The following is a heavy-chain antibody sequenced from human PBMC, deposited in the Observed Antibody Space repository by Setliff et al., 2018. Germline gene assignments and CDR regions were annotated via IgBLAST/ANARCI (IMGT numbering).Heavy chain of an antibody. Sequence: SETLSLTCTVSGGSISSGVYYWAWIRQPPGKGLEWIGEINHSRSTNYNPSLKSRVIISVDTSKNQFSLNLNSVTAADTAVYYCARHDASNWNYGWIDPWGQGTLVTVSS. CDR3: ARHDASNWNYGWIDP. V-gene: IGHV4-39*01. J-gene: IGHJ5*02. CDR2: INHSRST. CDR1: GGSISSGVYY. D-gene: IGHD1-7*01.